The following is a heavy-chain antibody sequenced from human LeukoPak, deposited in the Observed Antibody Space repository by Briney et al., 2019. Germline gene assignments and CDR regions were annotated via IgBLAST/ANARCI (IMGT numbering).Heavy chain of an antibody. V-gene: IGHV3-23*01. D-gene: IGHD3-16*01. CDR3: AKLGALIKNGLDV. J-gene: IGHJ6*02. CDR1: GFTFSSYA. CDR2: ISGSGRTT. Sequence: PGGSLRLSCAASGFTFSSYAMSWVRQAPGKGLEWVSDISGSGRTTNYADSVKGRFTISRDRSKNTLDLQMDSLRAEDTAVYYCAKLGALIKNGLDVWGQETTVTVSS.